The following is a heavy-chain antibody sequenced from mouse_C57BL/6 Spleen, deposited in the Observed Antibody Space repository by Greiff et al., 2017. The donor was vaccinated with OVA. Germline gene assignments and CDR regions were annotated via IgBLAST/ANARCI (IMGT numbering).Heavy chain of an antibody. D-gene: IGHD1-1*01. Sequence: EVKLVESGGGLVKPGGSLKLSCAASGFTFSDYGMHWVRQAPEKGLEWVAYISSGSSTIYYADTVKGRFTISRDNAKNTLFLQMTSLGSEDTAMYYCARIYGSSYYYFDYWGQGTTLTVSS. CDR1: GFTFSDYG. CDR2: ISSGSSTI. J-gene: IGHJ2*01. V-gene: IGHV5-17*01. CDR3: ARIYGSSYYYFDY.